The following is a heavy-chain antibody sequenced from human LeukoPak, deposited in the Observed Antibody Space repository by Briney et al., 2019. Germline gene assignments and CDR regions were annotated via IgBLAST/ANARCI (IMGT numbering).Heavy chain of an antibody. Sequence: GGSLRLSCAASGFTFSSYEMNWVRQAPGKGLEWVSYISSNGSTIYYADSVKGRFTISRDNAKNSLYLQMNSLRAEDTAVYYCASDLTSSGWNGFDYWGQGTLVTVSS. CDR1: GFTFSSYE. CDR3: ASDLTSSGWNGFDY. CDR2: ISSNGSTI. J-gene: IGHJ4*02. D-gene: IGHD6-19*01. V-gene: IGHV3-48*03.